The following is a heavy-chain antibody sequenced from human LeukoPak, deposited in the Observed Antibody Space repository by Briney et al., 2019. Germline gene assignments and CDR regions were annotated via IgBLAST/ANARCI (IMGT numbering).Heavy chain of an antibody. Sequence: GTSLRLSCAASGFAFISYGMHWARQAPGKGLEWVAVISYDGSNKYYADSVKGRFTISRDNSKNTLYLQMNSLRAEDTALYYCAKDVGGTNFHYMDVWGKGTTVIVSS. V-gene: IGHV3-30*18. CDR3: AKDVGGTNFHYMDV. D-gene: IGHD1-26*01. CDR2: ISYDGSNK. J-gene: IGHJ6*03. CDR1: GFAFISYG.